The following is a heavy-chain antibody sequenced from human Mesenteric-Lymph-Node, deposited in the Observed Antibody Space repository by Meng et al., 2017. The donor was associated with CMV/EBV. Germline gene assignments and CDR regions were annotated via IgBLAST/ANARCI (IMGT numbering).Heavy chain of an antibody. D-gene: IGHD5-18*01. Sequence: SETLSLTCTVSSCSISSYYWSWIRQPPGKGLEWIGYIYYSGSTNYNPSLKSRVTISVDTSKNQFSLKLSSVTAADTAVYYCARTGIQLSYYFDYWGQGTLVTVSS. V-gene: IGHV4-59*01. J-gene: IGHJ4*02. CDR2: IYYSGST. CDR1: SCSISSYY. CDR3: ARTGIQLSYYFDY.